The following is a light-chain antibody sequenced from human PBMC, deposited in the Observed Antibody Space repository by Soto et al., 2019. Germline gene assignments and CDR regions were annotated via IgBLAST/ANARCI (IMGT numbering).Light chain of an antibody. CDR2: AAS. CDR3: QQSYSTPVT. Sequence: DIQMTQSPSSLSASVGDRVTITCRASQSIYNYLNWYQQKPGKAPKLLIYAASSLQSGVPSRFSGSGSGTDFILTISSLQPEDFGTYYCQQSYSTPVTFGQGTKLEIK. V-gene: IGKV1-39*01. CDR1: QSIYNY. J-gene: IGKJ2*01.